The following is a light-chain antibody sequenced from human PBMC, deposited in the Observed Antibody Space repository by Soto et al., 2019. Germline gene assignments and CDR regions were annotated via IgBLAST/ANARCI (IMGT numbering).Light chain of an antibody. CDR2: GNS. CDR1: SSNIGAGYD. J-gene: IGLJ1*01. CDR3: QSYDSSLSGSG. V-gene: IGLV1-40*01. Sequence: QSVLTQPPSVSGAPGQRVTISCTGSSSNIGAGYDVHWYQQLPGTAPKLLIYGNSNRPSGVPDRFSGSKSGTSASLAITGLQAEDGADYYCQSYDSSLSGSGFGTGTKV.